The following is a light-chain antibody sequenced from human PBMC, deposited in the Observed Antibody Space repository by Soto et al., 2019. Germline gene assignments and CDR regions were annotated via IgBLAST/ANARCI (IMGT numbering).Light chain of an antibody. J-gene: IGKJ4*01. CDR3: QQFSSYPLT. Sequence: DLQLTQSPSFLSASVGDRVTITCRASQGISSYLAWYQQKPGKAPQLLIYTTSTLQSGVPSRFSGSGSGTEFTLTISSLQPEDFATYYCQQFSSYPLTFGGGTKVEIK. CDR1: QGISSY. CDR2: TTS. V-gene: IGKV1-9*01.